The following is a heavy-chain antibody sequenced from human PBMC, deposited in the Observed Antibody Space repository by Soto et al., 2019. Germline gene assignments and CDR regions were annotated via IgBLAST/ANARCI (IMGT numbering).Heavy chain of an antibody. Sequence: ASVKVSCKASGYTFTSYYMHWVRQAPGQGLEWMGIINPSGGSTSYAQKFQGRVTMTRDTSTSTVYMELSSLRSEDTAVYYCAYCSGGSCTGDAFDIWGQGTMVTVSS. CDR1: GYTFTSYY. J-gene: IGHJ3*02. CDR3: AYCSGGSCTGDAFDI. V-gene: IGHV1-46*03. D-gene: IGHD2-15*01. CDR2: INPSGGST.